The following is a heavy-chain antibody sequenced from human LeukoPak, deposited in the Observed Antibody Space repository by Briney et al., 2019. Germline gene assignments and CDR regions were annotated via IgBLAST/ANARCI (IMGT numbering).Heavy chain of an antibody. CDR2: IYYSGST. CDR1: GGSISSSSYY. J-gene: IGHJ4*02. Sequence: ASETLSLACTVSGGSISSSSYYWGWIRQPPGKGLEWIGSIYYSGSTYYNPSLKSRVTISVDTSKNQFSLKLSSVTAADTAVYYCARVASSGYYYIRYYFDYWGQGTLVTVSS. V-gene: IGHV4-39*07. CDR3: ARVASSGYYYIRYYFDY. D-gene: IGHD3-22*01.